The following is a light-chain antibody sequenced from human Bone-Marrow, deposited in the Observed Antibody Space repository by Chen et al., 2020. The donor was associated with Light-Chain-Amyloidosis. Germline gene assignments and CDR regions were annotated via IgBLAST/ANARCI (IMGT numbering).Light chain of an antibody. CDR2: DAS. CDR3: QQYDHLPPS. J-gene: IGKJ2*01. V-gene: IGKV1-33*01. Sequence: DIQMTQSPSSLSASVGDRVTITCQASQDITNYLNWYQQKPGKAPKLLIYDASNLETEVPSRFSGSGSGTDFTFSISSLQPEDIATYYCQQYDHLPPSFGQGTNLEIK. CDR1: QDITNY.